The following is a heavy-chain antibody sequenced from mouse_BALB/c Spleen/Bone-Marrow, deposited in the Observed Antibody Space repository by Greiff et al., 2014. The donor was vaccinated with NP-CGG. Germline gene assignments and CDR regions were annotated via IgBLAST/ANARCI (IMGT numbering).Heavy chain of an antibody. Sequence: LKQSGAELVKPGASVKLSCKASGYTFTSYYMYWVKQRPGQGLEWIGEINPSNGGTNFNEKFKSKATLTVDKSSSTAYMQLSSLTSEDSAVYYCTLWCYAMDYWGQGTSVTVSP. J-gene: IGHJ4*01. V-gene: IGHV1S81*02. CDR1: GYTFTSYY. D-gene: IGHD1-1*02. CDR3: TLWCYAMDY. CDR2: INPSNGGT.